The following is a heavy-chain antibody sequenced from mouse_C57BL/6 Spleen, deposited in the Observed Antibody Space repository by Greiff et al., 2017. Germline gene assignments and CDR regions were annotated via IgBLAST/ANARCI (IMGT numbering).Heavy chain of an antibody. Sequence: VQLQQSGPELVKPGASVKMSCKASGYTFTDYNMHWVKQSHGKSLEWIGYINPNNGGTSYNQKFKGKATLTVNKSSSTAYMELRSLTSEDSAVYYCARFHDSYYSNFAFAYWGQGTLVTVSA. V-gene: IGHV1-22*01. J-gene: IGHJ3*01. D-gene: IGHD2-5*01. CDR3: ARFHDSYYSNFAFAY. CDR1: GYTFTDYN. CDR2: INPNNGGT.